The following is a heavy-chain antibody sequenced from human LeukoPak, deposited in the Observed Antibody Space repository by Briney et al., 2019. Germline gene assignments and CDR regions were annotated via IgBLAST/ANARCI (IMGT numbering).Heavy chain of an antibody. D-gene: IGHD3-16*02. CDR1: GFPFTSYG. CDR2: ISYDGDDK. V-gene: IGHV3-30*18. J-gene: IGHJ3*02. CDR3: AKAWGCYRHSGRYAFDI. Sequence: GGSLRLSCAASGFPFTSYGMQWVRQAPGKGLEWVAVISYDGDDKYYADSVKGRFTISRDNSKNTLYLQMTSLRAEDTAVYCCAKAWGCYRHSGRYAFDIWGQGTMVTVSS.